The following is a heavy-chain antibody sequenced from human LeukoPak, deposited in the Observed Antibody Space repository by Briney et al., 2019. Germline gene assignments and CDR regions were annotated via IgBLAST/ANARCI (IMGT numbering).Heavy chain of an antibody. CDR1: GYTFTGYY. CDR2: INPNSGGT. CDR3: ARERVGDIHWFDP. D-gene: IGHD2-15*01. V-gene: IGHV1-2*02. Sequence: ASVKVSCKASGYTFTGYYMHWVRQAPGQGLEWMGWINPNSGGTNYAQKFQGRVTMTRDTSISTAYMELSRLRSDDTAVYYCARERVGDIHWFDPWGQGTLVTVSS. J-gene: IGHJ5*02.